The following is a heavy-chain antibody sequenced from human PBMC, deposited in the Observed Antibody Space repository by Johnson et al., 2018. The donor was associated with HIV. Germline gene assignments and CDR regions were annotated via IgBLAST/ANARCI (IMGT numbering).Heavy chain of an antibody. CDR2: ISYDGRSK. D-gene: IGHD5-18*01. J-gene: IGHJ3*02. V-gene: IGHV3-30*03. CDR3: ARLPSGYSRDAFDI. Sequence: QVQLVESGGGLVQPGGSLRLSCAASGFTFDTSWMHWVRQAPGKGLEWVAVISYDGRSKFYADSAKGRFTISRDNSKNTLYLQMNSLRAEDTALYYCARLPSGYSRDAFDIWGQGTMVTVSS. CDR1: GFTFDTSW.